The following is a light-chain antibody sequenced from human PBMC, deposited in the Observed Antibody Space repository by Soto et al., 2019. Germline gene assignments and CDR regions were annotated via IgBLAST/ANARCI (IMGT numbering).Light chain of an antibody. CDR3: LQHNSYPWT. V-gene: IGKV1-5*03. Sequence: DIQMTQSPSILSASVGDRVTITCRASQSISSWLAWYQQKPGKAPNLLIHKASHLESGVPSRFSGSGSGTEFTLTISSLQPEDFATYYCLQHNSYPWTFCQGTKVDI. J-gene: IGKJ1*01. CDR2: KAS. CDR1: QSISSW.